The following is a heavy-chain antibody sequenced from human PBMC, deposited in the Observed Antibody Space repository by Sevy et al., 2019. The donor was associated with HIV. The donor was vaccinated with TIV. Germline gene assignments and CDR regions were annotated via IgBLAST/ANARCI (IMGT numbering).Heavy chain of an antibody. CDR2: IRSKGNSYAT. V-gene: IGHV3-73*01. J-gene: IGHJ4*02. D-gene: IGHD6-13*01. Sequence: GGSLRLSCAASGFTFSGSAMQWVRQASGKGLEWVGRIRSKGNSYATAYAASVKGRFTISRDDSKNTVNLQMNSLKTGDTAVYYCTRGGARDSSSWYDYFDYWGQGTLVTVSS. CDR1: GFTFSGSA. CDR3: TRGGARDSSSWYDYFDY.